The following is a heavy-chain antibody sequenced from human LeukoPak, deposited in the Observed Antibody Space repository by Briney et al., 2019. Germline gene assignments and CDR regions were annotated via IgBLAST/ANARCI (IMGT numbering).Heavy chain of an antibody. CDR3: AKGGAYGDYFDY. Sequence: PGGSLRLSCAASGFTFSSYAMSWVRQAPGKGLESVSAISISGGSTYYADSVKGRFTISRDNSKNTLYLQMNSLRADDTALYYCAKGGAYGDYFDYWGQGTLVTVSS. CDR1: GFTFSSYA. J-gene: IGHJ4*02. D-gene: IGHD4/OR15-4a*01. V-gene: IGHV3-23*01. CDR2: ISISGGST.